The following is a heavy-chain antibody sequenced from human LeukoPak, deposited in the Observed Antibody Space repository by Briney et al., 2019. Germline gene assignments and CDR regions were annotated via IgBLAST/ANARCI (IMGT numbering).Heavy chain of an antibody. V-gene: IGHV4-31*11. Sequence: SETLSLTCAVYGGSFSGYYWSWIRQHPGKGLEWIGYIYYSGSTYYNPSLKSRVTISVDTSKNQFSLKLSSVTAADTAVYYCAVMSLPAATYYFDYWGQGTLVTVSS. D-gene: IGHD2-2*01. CDR1: GGSFSGYY. CDR3: AVMSLPAATYYFDY. CDR2: IYYSGST. J-gene: IGHJ4*02.